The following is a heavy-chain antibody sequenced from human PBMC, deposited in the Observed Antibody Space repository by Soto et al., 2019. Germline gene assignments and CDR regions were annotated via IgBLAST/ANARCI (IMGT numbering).Heavy chain of an antibody. V-gene: IGHV4-61*01. CDR2: VYYSGTT. D-gene: IGHD4-17*01. CDR1: GGSVSSKTYY. J-gene: IGHJ4*02. CDR3: ARTTAVPNTLRSRYFFDY. Sequence: SETLSLTCSVSGGSVSSKTYYWSWIRQPPGKRLEWIGYVYYSGTTNYNPSLKSRVTISVDLSKNQFSLRLSSVTTADTALYYCARTTAVPNTLRSRYFFDYWGQGTLVTVSS.